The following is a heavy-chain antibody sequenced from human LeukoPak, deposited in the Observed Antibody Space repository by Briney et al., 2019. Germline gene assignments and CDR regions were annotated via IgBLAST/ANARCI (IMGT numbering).Heavy chain of an antibody. J-gene: IGHJ4*02. V-gene: IGHV4-61*02. Sequence: SQTLSLICNVSGDSINKHYWTWIRQPAGKGLEWIGRVQTSGITNYNPSLKSRVTISIDRPRNQFSLILTSVSAADTAIYYCARQGAATMSAAFCPDKWGQGILVTVSS. CDR1: GDSINKHY. CDR2: VQTSGIT. D-gene: IGHD2-15*01. CDR3: ARQGAATMSAAFCPDK.